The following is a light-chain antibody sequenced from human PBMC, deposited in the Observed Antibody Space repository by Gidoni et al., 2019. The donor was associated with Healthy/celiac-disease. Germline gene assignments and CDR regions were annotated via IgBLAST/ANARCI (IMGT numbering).Light chain of an antibody. CDR3: QQSYSTPGA. V-gene: IGKV1-39*01. J-gene: IGKJ1*01. Sequence: IQMTQSPSSLSASVGDRVTITCRASQSISSYLNWYQQKPGKAPKLLIYAASSLQSGVPSRFRGSGSGTDFTLTISSLQPEDFATYYCQQSYSTPGAFGQGTKVESK. CDR2: AAS. CDR1: QSISSY.